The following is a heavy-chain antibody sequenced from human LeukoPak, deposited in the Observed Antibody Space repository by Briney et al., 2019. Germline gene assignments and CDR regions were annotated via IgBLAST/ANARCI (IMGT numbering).Heavy chain of an antibody. CDR3: AKSFQVRDPRTYFDY. D-gene: IGHD3-10*01. CDR2: ISGSGGST. J-gene: IGHJ4*02. Sequence: GGSLRLSCAASGFSFDDHVVSWVRQAPGKGLEWVSAISGSGGSTYYADSVKGRFTISRDNSKNTLYLQMNSLRAEGTAVYYCAKSFQVRDPRTYFDYWGQGTLVTVSS. CDR1: GFSFDDHV. V-gene: IGHV3-23*01.